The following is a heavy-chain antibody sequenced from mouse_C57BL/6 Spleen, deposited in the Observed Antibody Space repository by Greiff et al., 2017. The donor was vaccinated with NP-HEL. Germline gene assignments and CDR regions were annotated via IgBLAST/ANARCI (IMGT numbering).Heavy chain of an antibody. V-gene: IGHV5-6*01. CDR2: ISSGGSYT. Sequence: EVQRVESGGDLVKPGGSLKLSCAASGFTFSSYGMSWVRQTPDKRLEWVATISSGGSYTYYPDSVKGRFTISRDNAKNTLYLQMSSLKSEDTAMYYCARRSGELGPYYFDYWGQGTTLTVSS. J-gene: IGHJ2*01. D-gene: IGHD4-1*01. CDR3: ARRSGELGPYYFDY. CDR1: GFTFSSYG.